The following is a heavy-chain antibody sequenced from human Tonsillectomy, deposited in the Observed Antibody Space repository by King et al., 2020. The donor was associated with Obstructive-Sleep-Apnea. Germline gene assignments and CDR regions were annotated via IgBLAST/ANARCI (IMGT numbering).Heavy chain of an antibody. J-gene: IGHJ4*02. Sequence: VQLQESGPGLVKPSQTLSLTCTVSGGSISSGDYYWSWIRQPPGKGLEWIGYIYYSGSTYYNPSLKSRVTISVDTSKNQFSLKLSSVTAADPAVYYCARVPHTRQLVPFFDYWGQGTLVTVSS. V-gene: IGHV4-30-4*01. CDR2: IYYSGST. CDR3: ARVPHTRQLVPFFDY. CDR1: GGSISSGDYY. D-gene: IGHD6-13*01.